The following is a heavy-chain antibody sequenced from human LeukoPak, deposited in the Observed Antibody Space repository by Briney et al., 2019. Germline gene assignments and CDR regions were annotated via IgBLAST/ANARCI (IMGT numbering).Heavy chain of an antibody. CDR3: ARARGPLRFPSYYFDY. CDR2: INPSGGST. CDR1: GYTFTSYY. D-gene: IGHD3-3*01. J-gene: IGHJ4*02. V-gene: IGHV1-46*01. Sequence: ALVKVSCKASGYTFTSYYMHWVRQAPGQGLEWMGIINPSGGSTSYAQKFQGRVTMTRDTSTSTVYMELSSLRSEDTAVYYCARARGPLRFPSYYFDYWGQGTLVTVSS.